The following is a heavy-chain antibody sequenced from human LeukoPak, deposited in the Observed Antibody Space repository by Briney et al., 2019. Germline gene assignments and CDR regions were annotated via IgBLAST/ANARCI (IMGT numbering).Heavy chain of an antibody. CDR3: VTGSQYYFDY. Sequence: SETLSLTCTVSGGSISSSSYYWGWIRQPPGKGLEWIGSIYYSGSTYYNPSLKSRVTISVDTSKNQFSLKLSSVTAADTAVYYCVTGSQYYFDYWGQGTLVTVSS. J-gene: IGHJ4*02. CDR1: GGSISSSSYY. CDR2: IYYSGST. V-gene: IGHV4-39*01.